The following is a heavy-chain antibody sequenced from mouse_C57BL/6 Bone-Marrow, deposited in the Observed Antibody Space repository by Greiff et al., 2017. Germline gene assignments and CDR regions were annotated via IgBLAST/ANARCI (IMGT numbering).Heavy chain of an antibody. CDR3: ARKGDYYGSSYWYFDV. CDR1: GFSLTSYG. J-gene: IGHJ1*03. D-gene: IGHD1-1*01. Sequence: QVLLKESGPGLVQPSQSLSITCTVSGFSLTSYGVHWVRQSPGKGLEWLGVLWSGGSTDYNAAFISRLSISKDNSKSQVFFKMNSLQADDTAIYYCARKGDYYGSSYWYFDVWGTGTTVTVSS. CDR2: LWSGGST. V-gene: IGHV2-2*01.